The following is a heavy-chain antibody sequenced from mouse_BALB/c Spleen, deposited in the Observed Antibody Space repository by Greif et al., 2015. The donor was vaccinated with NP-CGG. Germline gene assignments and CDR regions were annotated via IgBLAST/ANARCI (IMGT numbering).Heavy chain of an antibody. D-gene: IGHD2-10*02. CDR2: ILPGSGST. Sequence: VQLQQSGAELMKPGASVKISCKATGYTFSSYWIEWVKQRPGHGLEWIGEILPGSGSTNYNEKFKGKATFTADTSSNTAYMQVSSLTSEDSAVYYCAREYGKGGFAYWGQGTLVTVSA. CDR1: GYTFSSYW. CDR3: AREYGKGGFAY. J-gene: IGHJ3*01. V-gene: IGHV1-9*01.